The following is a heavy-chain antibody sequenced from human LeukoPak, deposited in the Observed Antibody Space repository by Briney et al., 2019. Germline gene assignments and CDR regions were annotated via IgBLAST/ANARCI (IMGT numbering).Heavy chain of an antibody. Sequence: PSQTLSLTCTVSGGSISSGGYYWSWIRQPPGKGLEWIGYIYHSGSTYYNPSLKSRVTISVDRSKNQFSLKLSSVTAADTAVYYCAREEGAAAERGYNWFDPWGQGTLVTVSS. V-gene: IGHV4-30-2*01. D-gene: IGHD6-13*01. CDR3: AREEGAAAERGYNWFDP. J-gene: IGHJ5*02. CDR2: IYHSGST. CDR1: GGSISSGGYY.